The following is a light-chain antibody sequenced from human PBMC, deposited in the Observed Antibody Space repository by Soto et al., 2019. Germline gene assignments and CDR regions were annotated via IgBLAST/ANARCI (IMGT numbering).Light chain of an antibody. CDR2: AAS. CDR3: LQDYNYPLT. CDR1: QGIRYD. Sequence: AIEMTQSPSSLSASVGDRVTITCRASQGIRYDLGWYQQKPGKAPKVLIQAASSLQSGVPSRFSGSGSGTDFTLTISSLQPEDFATDYCLQDYNYPLTFGGGTKVEIK. V-gene: IGKV1-6*02. J-gene: IGKJ4*01.